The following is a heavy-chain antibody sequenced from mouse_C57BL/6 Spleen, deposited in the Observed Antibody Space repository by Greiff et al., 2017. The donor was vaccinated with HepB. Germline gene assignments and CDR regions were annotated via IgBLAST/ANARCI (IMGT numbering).Heavy chain of an antibody. V-gene: IGHV5-17*01. CDR2: ISSGSSTI. J-gene: IGHJ3*01. Sequence: VHVKQSGGGLVKPGGSLKLSCAASGFTFSDYGMHWVRQAPEKGLEWVAYISSGSSTIYYADTVKGRFTISRDNAKNTLFLQMTSLRSEDTAMYYCARPSYYGSSYGFAYWGQGTLVTVSA. CDR3: ARPSYYGSSYGFAY. CDR1: GFTFSDYG. D-gene: IGHD1-1*01.